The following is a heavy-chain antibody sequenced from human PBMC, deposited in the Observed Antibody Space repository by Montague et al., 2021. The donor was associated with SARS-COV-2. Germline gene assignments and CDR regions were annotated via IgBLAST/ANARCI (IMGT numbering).Heavy chain of an antibody. D-gene: IGHD6-13*01. J-gene: IGHJ6*02. CDR3: ARVGRQQLVRLSGMDV. V-gene: IGHV4-39*07. CDR1: GGSISSSSYY. Sequence: SETLSLTCTVAGGSISSSSYYWGWIRQPPGKGLEWIGSIYYSGSTYYNPSLKSRVTISVDTSTNKFSLKLSSVTAADTAVYYCARVGRQQLVRLSGMDVWGQGTTVTVSS. CDR2: IYYSGST.